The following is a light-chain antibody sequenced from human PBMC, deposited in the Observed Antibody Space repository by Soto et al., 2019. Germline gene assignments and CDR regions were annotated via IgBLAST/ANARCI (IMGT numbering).Light chain of an antibody. J-gene: IGKJ4*01. CDR3: QQRTNWPLT. CDR1: QSVSTF. CDR2: DAS. V-gene: IGKV3-11*01. Sequence: EIVLTQSPATLPLSPGERATLSCRASQSVSTFLAWYQQKPGQAPRLLIYDASNRATGIPARFSGSGSGTDFTLTISSLEPEDFAIYYCQQRTNWPLTFGGGTKVEI.